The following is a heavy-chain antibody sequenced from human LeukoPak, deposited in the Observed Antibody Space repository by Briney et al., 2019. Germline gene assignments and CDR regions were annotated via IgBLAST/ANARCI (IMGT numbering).Heavy chain of an antibody. CDR2: INPNSGDT. D-gene: IGHD1-26*01. V-gene: IGHV1-2*02. CDR3: ARDNSVGDNAWWFDP. J-gene: IGHJ5*02. Sequence: ASVKVSCKASGYTFTRYYMHWVRQAPGQGLEWMGWINPNSGDTNYAQKFQGRVTMTRDMSTSTDYMELSSLRSEDTAIYYCARDNSVGDNAWWFDPWGQGTLVTVSS. CDR1: GYTFTRYY.